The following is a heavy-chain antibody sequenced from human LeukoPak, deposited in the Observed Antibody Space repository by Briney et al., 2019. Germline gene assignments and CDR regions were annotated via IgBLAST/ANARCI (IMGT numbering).Heavy chain of an antibody. CDR3: AKARYDSRGYHDY. Sequence: PGGSLRLSCAASGFTFSNYAMSWVRQAPGKGLEWVSAISGSGGSTYYADSVKGRFTISRDNSRNTLYLQMNSLRVEDTAVYYCAKARYDSRGYHDYWGQGTLVTVSS. CDR2: ISGSGGST. D-gene: IGHD3-22*01. J-gene: IGHJ4*02. CDR1: GFTFSNYA. V-gene: IGHV3-23*01.